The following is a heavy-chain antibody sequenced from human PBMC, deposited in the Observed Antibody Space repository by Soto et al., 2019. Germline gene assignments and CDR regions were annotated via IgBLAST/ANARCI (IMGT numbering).Heavy chain of an antibody. D-gene: IGHD2-8*02. J-gene: IGHJ3*01. Sequence: EMQLVESGGGLVMHGGSLRLSCAASGFTISTYHMNWVRQAPGKGLEWVSSINPSSSHIYYADSVRGRFTISRDNSKNSMELQMNSLRTEDAAVYYCARGYCAGAGCYLRRDAIDVWGQGTMVTVSS. CDR3: ARGYCAGAGCYLRRDAIDV. V-gene: IGHV3-21*01. CDR2: INPSSSHI. CDR1: GFTISTYH.